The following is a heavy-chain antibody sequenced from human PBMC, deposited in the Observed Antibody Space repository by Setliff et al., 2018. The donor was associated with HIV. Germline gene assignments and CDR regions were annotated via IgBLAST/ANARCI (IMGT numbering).Heavy chain of an antibody. CDR1: GYAIDNGYT. D-gene: IGHD5-12*01. CDR2: VYHTGRA. J-gene: IGHJ4*02. CDR3: ATADYMYGRNIFDY. V-gene: IGHV4-38-2*01. Sequence: SETLSLTCSVPGYAIDNGYTWGWIRQSPGKGLEWIGNVYHTGRAFYNPSLQSRVTISVDTSKNQFSLKLTSVTAADTAVYYCATADYMYGRNIFDYWDQGTLVTVPQ.